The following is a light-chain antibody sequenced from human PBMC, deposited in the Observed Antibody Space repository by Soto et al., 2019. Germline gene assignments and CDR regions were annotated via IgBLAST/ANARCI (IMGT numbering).Light chain of an antibody. CDR3: QQNLGVHT. CDR2: DAS. Sequence: EILLTQSPVTLSLSPGERATLSCRASQNVRGYLAWYQQKPGQAPRLLIYDASNRATGIPARFSGSGSGTDFTLTISSLEPEDSAFYYCQQNLGVHTLGQGTKVEIK. J-gene: IGKJ1*01. V-gene: IGKV3-11*01. CDR1: QNVRGY.